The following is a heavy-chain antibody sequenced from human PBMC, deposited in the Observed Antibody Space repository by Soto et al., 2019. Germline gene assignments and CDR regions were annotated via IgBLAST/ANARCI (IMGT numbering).Heavy chain of an antibody. J-gene: IGHJ4*02. CDR1: GGTFSSYA. Sequence: ASVKVSCKASGGTFSSYAISWVRQAPGQGLEWMGVIIPIFGTTNYAQKFQGRVTITADESASTVYMELSSLKSEDTAVYYCAPPDTDVAGYWGQGNLVTVSS. D-gene: IGHD5-18*01. V-gene: IGHV1-69*13. CDR3: APPDTDVAGY. CDR2: IIPIFGTT.